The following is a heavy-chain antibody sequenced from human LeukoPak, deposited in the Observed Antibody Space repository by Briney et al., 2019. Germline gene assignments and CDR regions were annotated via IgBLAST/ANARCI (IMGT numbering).Heavy chain of an antibody. CDR3: VGYCSSTSCSDAFDI. J-gene: IGHJ3*02. CDR1: GGSFSGYY. CDR2: INHSGST. D-gene: IGHD2-2*01. V-gene: IGHV4-34*01. Sequence: SETLSLTCAVYGGSFSGYYWSWIRHPPGKGLEWIGEINHSGSTNYNPSLKSRVTISVDTSKNQFSLKLSSVTAADTAVYYCVGYCSSTSCSDAFDIWGQGTMVTVSS.